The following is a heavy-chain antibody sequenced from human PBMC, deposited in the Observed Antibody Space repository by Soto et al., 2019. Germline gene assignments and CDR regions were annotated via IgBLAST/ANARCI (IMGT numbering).Heavy chain of an antibody. CDR1: GYTFTSYG. V-gene: IGHV1-18*01. CDR2: ISAYNGNT. Sequence: GASVKVSCKASGYTFTSYGISWVRQAPGQGLEWMGWISAYNGNTNYAQKLQGRVTMTTDTSTSTDYMELRSLRSDDTAVYYCARVRSTAMVKWGYFDYWGQGTLVTVSS. CDR3: ARVRSTAMVKWGYFDY. J-gene: IGHJ4*02. D-gene: IGHD5-18*01.